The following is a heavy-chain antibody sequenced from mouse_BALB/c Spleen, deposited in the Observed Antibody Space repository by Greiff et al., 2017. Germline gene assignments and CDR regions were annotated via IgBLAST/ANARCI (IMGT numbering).Heavy chain of an antibody. CDR2: IYPGNSDT. CDR1: GYTFTSYW. Sequence: VQLKQSGTVLARPGASVKMSCKASGYTFTSYWMHWVKQRPGQGLEWIGAIYPGNSDTSYNQKFKGKAKLTAVTSTSTAYMELSSLTNEDSAVYYCTRPYDYRYYYAMDYWGQGTSVTVSS. V-gene: IGHV1-5*01. CDR3: TRPYDYRYYYAMDY. D-gene: IGHD2-4*01. J-gene: IGHJ4*01.